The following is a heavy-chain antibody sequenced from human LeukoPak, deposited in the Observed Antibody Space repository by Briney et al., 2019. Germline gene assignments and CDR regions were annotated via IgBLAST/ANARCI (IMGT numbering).Heavy chain of an antibody. D-gene: IGHD2-2*01. CDR1: GFNFSGSS. Sequence: PGESLRLSCAAPGFNFSGSSMHRVRQASGKGLERVGLVRSRPERYATQYGASVSGRFTISRDDSKNTAYLQMNSLKAEDTAVYYCTPFLCSRTTCPWGQGTLVTVSS. CDR3: TPFLCSRTTCP. J-gene: IGHJ5*02. CDR2: VRSRPERYAT. V-gene: IGHV3-73*01.